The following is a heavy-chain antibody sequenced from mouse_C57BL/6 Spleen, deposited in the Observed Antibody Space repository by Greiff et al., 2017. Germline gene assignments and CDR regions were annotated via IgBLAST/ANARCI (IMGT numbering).Heavy chain of an antibody. CDR3: ARSGGSSYWYFDV. CDR2: IYPGSGNT. J-gene: IGHJ1*03. CDR1: GYSFTSYY. V-gene: IGHV1-66*01. Sequence: QVQLQQSGPELVKPGASVKISCKASGYSFTSYYIHWVKQRPGQGLEWIGWIYPGSGNTKYNEKFKGKATLTADTSSSTAYMQLSSLTSEDSAVYYCARSGGSSYWYFDVWGTGTTVTVSS. D-gene: IGHD3-1*01.